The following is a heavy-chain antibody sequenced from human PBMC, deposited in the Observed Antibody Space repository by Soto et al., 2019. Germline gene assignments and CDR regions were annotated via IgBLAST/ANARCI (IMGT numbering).Heavy chain of an antibody. CDR1: GGSISSGDYY. Sequence: PSETLSLTCTVSGGSISSGDYYWSWIRQPPGKGLEWIGYIYYSGSTYYNPSLKSRVTISVDTSKNQFSLKLSSVTAADTAVYYCARGIGYSYGLEYYYYGMDVWGQGTTVTVSS. CDR2: IYYSGST. CDR3: ARGIGYSYGLEYYYYGMDV. D-gene: IGHD5-18*01. V-gene: IGHV4-30-4*01. J-gene: IGHJ6*02.